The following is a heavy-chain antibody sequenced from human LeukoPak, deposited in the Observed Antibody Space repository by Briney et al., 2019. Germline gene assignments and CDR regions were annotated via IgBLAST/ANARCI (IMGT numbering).Heavy chain of an antibody. CDR2: IFTSGST. J-gene: IGHJ1*01. CDR3: ARGSIAAAGPPFQH. V-gene: IGHV4-4*07. CDR1: GGSFNTYY. Sequence: SETLSLTCTVSGGSFNTYYYSWIRQSAGKGLEWIGRIFTSGSTTYNASLKRRVTISVDASKNQFSLKLSSVTAADTAVYYCARGSIAAAGPPFQHWGQGTLVTVSS. D-gene: IGHD6-13*01.